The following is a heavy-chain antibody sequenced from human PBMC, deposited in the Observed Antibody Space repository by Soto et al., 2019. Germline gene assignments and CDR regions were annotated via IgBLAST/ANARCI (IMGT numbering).Heavy chain of an antibody. CDR2: IIPIFGTA. Sequence: QVQLVQSGAEVKKPGSSVKVSCKASGGTFSSYAISWVRQAPGQGLEWMGGIIPIFGTANYAQKFQGRVTITADESTSTAYMELSSLRSEDTAVYYCARDSPQYYYDSSGYYYYFDYWGQGTLVTVSS. CDR1: GGTFSSYA. D-gene: IGHD3-22*01. J-gene: IGHJ4*02. CDR3: ARDSPQYYYDSSGYYYYFDY. V-gene: IGHV1-69*01.